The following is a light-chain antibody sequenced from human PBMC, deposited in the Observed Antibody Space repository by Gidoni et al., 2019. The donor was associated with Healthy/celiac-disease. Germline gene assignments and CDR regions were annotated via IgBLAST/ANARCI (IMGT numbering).Light chain of an antibody. CDR2: AAS. J-gene: IGKJ1*01. V-gene: IGKV3-20*01. CDR1: QSVSSST. CDR3: QKYGSSPPWT. Sequence: EIVLTQSPGTLSLSPGERATLSCRASQSVSSSTLDWYQQKPGQAPRLLIYAASSRATGLPDRFSGSGSGTDFTLTISRLEPEDFAVYYCQKYGSSPPWTFGQGTKVEIK.